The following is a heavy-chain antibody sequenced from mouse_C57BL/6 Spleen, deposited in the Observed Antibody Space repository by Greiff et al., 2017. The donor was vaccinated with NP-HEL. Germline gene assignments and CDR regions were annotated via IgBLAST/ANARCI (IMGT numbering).Heavy chain of an antibody. D-gene: IGHD1-1*01. V-gene: IGHV5-4*01. CDR1: GFTFSSYA. CDR3: ARDEDYGSRWFAY. J-gene: IGHJ3*01. CDR2: ISDGGSYT. Sequence: EVQVVESGGGLVKPGGSLKLSCAASGFTFSSYAMSWVRQTPEKRLEWVATISDGGSYTYYPDNVKGRFTISRDNAKNNLYLQMSHLKSEDTAMYYCARDEDYGSRWFAYWGQGTLVTVSA.